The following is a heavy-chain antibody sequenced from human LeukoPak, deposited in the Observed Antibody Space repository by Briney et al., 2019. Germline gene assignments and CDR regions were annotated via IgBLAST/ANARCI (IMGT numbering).Heavy chain of an antibody. CDR2: IYYSGST. D-gene: IGHD3-10*01. CDR3: ARYKYYGHDY. V-gene: IGHV4-59*08. Sequence: NTSETLSLTCTVSGVSISSYYWSWIRQPPGKGLEWIGYIYYSGSTNYNPSLKSRVTISVDTSKNQFSLKLSSVTAADTAVYYCARYKYYGHDYWGQGTLVTVSS. CDR1: GVSISSYY. J-gene: IGHJ4*02.